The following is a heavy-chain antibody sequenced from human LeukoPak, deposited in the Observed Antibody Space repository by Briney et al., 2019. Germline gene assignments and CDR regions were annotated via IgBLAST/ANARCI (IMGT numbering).Heavy chain of an antibody. D-gene: IGHD1-26*01. CDR2: FDPEDGET. CDR1: GYTLTELS. J-gene: IGHJ4*02. Sequence: ASVKVSCTVSGYTLTELSMHWVRQAPGKGLEWMGGFDPEDGETFYAQKFQGRVTMTKDTSTDTAYMELSSLRSEDTAVYYCATWSGSYFEGDLDYWGQGTLVTVSS. V-gene: IGHV1-24*01. CDR3: ATWSGSYFEGDLDY.